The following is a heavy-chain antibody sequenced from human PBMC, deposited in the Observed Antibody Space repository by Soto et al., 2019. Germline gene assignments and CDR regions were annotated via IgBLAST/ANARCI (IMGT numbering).Heavy chain of an antibody. Sequence: SETLSLTCAVSGGSINSSIWWSWVRQPPGKGLEWIGYIYYSGSTYYNPSLKSRVTISVDTSKNHFSLKLSSVTAADTAVYYCARVGYYDGSGYNTFNIWAQGTMVTVSS. D-gene: IGHD3-22*01. CDR1: GGSINSSIW. V-gene: IGHV4-4*02. CDR3: ARVGYYDGSGYNTFNI. CDR2: IYYSGST. J-gene: IGHJ3*02.